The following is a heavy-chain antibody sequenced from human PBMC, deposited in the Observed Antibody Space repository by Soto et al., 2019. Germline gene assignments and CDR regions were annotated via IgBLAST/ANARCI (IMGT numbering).Heavy chain of an antibody. J-gene: IGHJ4*02. CDR1: GYTFTGYS. CDR2: INPNSGGT. Sequence: ASLKVSCNASGYTFTGYSMHWVRQAPGQGLEWMGWINPNSGGTNYAQKFQGSVTMNRDTSISTDYMELRRLRSDDTAVYYCASSRRAIWYYFDXWGQGTLVTVSX. V-gene: IGHV1-2*02. D-gene: IGHD6-6*01. CDR3: ASSRRAIWYYFDX.